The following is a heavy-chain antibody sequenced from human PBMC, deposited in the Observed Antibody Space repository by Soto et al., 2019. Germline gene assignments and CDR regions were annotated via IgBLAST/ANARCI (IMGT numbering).Heavy chain of an antibody. CDR2: ISHSAGST. V-gene: IGHV3-23*01. CDR3: AKAVAGTAFDY. J-gene: IGHJ4*02. Sequence: GGSLRLSCAASGFTFSSYTMGWVRQVPGKGLEWVSSISHSAGSTYYADSVKGRFTISRDNSKNTLYLQMNSLRPEDTAVYYCAKAVAGTAFDYWGQGTLVTVSS. CDR1: GFTFSSYT. D-gene: IGHD6-19*01.